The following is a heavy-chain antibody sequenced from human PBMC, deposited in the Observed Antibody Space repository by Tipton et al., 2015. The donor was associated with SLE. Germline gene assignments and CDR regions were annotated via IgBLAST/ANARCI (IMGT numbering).Heavy chain of an antibody. D-gene: IGHD2/OR15-2a*01. V-gene: IGHV4-4*07. CDR2: IYPTGNT. CDR3: ARDSTRWSF. CDR1: GGSISSYY. Sequence: GLVKPSETLSLTCTVSGGSISSYYWSWIRQPAGKGLEWIGRIYPTGNTNYNPSLNSRVTMSVETSKNQFSLQLTSVTAADTAVYYCARDSTRWSFWGQGTLVTVSS. J-gene: IGHJ4*02.